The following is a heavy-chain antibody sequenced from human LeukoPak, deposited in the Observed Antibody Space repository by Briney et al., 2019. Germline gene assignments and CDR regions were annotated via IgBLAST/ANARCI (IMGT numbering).Heavy chain of an antibody. CDR3: ARVNSSGWYWGGTFDI. CDR2: INHSGST. CDR1: GGSFSGYY. V-gene: IGHV4-34*01. Sequence: PSETLSLTCAVYGGSFSGYYWSWIRQPPGKGLEWIGEINHSGSTNYNPSLKSRVTISVDTSKNQFSLKLSSVTAADTAVYYCARVNSSGWYWGGTFDIWGQGTMVTVSS. J-gene: IGHJ3*02. D-gene: IGHD6-19*01.